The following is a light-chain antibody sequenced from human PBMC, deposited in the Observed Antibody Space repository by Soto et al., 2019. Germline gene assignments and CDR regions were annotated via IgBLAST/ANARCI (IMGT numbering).Light chain of an antibody. Sequence: DIQMTQSPSTLSASVGDRVTITCRASQSISSWLAWYQQKPGKAPKLLISKASSLGSGVPSRFSGSGSGTAFTLTISSLHTDDFATYYWQQYNSYPLTFGGGNKVELK. J-gene: IGKJ4*01. V-gene: IGKV1-5*03. CDR2: KAS. CDR3: QQYNSYPLT. CDR1: QSISSW.